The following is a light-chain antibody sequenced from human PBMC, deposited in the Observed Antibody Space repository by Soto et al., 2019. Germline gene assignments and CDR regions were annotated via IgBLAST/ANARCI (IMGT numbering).Light chain of an antibody. J-gene: IGKJ1*01. CDR2: DAS. CDR3: QQYTDYPGT. Sequence: DIQMTQSPSTLSASVGDRVTITCRASQSVRSWLAWYQQKPGRAPKFLIYDASSLESGVPSRFSGSGSGTEFTLTISSLQPDDFATYYCQQYTDYPGTFGQGTKVEIK. CDR1: QSVRSW. V-gene: IGKV1-5*01.